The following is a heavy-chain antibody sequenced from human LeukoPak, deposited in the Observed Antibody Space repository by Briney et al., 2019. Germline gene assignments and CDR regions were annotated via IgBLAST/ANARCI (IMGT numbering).Heavy chain of an antibody. V-gene: IGHV3-7*01. Sequence: GGSLRLSCAASGFTFSNFWMSWVRQAPGKGLEWVANIKQDGRETYYVDSVKGRFTISRDNAKNSLYLQMNSLRDEDTAVYYCATDGSSWPTQKVNWFDPWGQGTLVTVSS. J-gene: IGHJ5*02. CDR1: GFTFSNFW. D-gene: IGHD6-13*01. CDR3: ATDGSSWPTQKVNWFDP. CDR2: IKQDGRET.